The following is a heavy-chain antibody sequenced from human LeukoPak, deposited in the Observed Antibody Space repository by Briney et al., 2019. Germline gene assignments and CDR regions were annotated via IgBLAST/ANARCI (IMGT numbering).Heavy chain of an antibody. Sequence: SGTLSLTCGVSGGSISSTNWWSWVRQPPGQGLEWIGEISLSGVTNYNPSLKSRVTMSLDMSKNHLSLTLTSVTSADTAVYYCSRESGAFSPFGYWGQGTLVTVSS. D-gene: IGHD1-26*01. CDR2: ISLSGVT. J-gene: IGHJ4*02. V-gene: IGHV4-4*02. CDR1: GGSISSTNW. CDR3: SRESGAFSPFGY.